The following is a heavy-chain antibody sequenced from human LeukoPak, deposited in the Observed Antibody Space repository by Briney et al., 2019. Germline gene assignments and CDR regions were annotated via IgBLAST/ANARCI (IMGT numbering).Heavy chain of an antibody. V-gene: IGHV3-11*03. CDR3: ARYSGSYYAFDI. J-gene: IGHJ4*02. Sequence: PGGSLRLSCAASGFIFSDYYMSWIRQAPGKGLEWVSYISSSSSYTNYADSVKGRFTISRDNAKNSLYLQMNSLRAEDTAVYYCARYSGSYYAFDIWGQGTLVTVSS. CDR1: GFIFSDYY. CDR2: ISSSSSYT. D-gene: IGHD1-26*01.